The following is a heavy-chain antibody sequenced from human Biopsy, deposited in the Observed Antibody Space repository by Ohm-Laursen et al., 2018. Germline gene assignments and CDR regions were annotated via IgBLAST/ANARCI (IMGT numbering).Heavy chain of an antibody. V-gene: IGHV4-39*01. Sequence: TLSLTWTVSGGSTSNNNYYWGWIRQPPGKGLEWIGSIFYRGSTHYKPSLKSRVNMSVDTPKNKFSLKLNSVTAADTAVYYCARDYDTSGYYFDSWGQGTLVTVSS. CDR3: ARDYDTSGYYFDS. CDR1: GGSTSNNNYY. J-gene: IGHJ5*01. CDR2: IFYRGST. D-gene: IGHD3-22*01.